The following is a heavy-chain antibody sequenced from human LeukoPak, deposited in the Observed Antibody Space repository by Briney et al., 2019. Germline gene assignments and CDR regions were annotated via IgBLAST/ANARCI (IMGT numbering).Heavy chain of an antibody. CDR2: IYTSGST. D-gene: IGHD2-2*01. Sequence: SETLSLTCTVSGGSISSYYWSWIRQPAGKGLEWIGRIYTSGSTNYNPSLKSRVTMSVDTSKNQFSLKLSSVTAADTAVYYCARGRLYCSSTSCTNWFDPWGQGTLVTVSS. J-gene: IGHJ5*02. CDR3: ARGRLYCSSTSCTNWFDP. CDR1: GGSISSYY. V-gene: IGHV4-4*07.